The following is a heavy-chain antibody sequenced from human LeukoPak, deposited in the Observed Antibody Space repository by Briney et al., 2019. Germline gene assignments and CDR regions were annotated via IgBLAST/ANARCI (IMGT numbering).Heavy chain of an antibody. J-gene: IGHJ4*02. V-gene: IGHV4-59*01. D-gene: IGHD2-21*02. CDR3: ARDRGWRHLDY. CDR2: IYYSGST. CDR1: GGSISSYY. Sequence: SETLSLTCTVSGGSISSYYWSWIRQPPGKGLEWVGYIYYSGSTNYNPSLKSRVTISVDTSKNQFSLKLSSVTAADTAVYYCARDRGWRHLDYWGQGTLVTVSS.